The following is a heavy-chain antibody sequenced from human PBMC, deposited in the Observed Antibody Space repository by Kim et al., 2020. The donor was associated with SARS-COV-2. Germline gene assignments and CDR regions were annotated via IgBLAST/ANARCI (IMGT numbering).Heavy chain of an antibody. D-gene: IGHD2-15*01. CDR3: VREKSGGFFDY. Sequence: TRYAQKFQGRVNITSDTSTSTVYLDLSSLGSEDTAIYYCVREKSGGFFDYWGPGTLVTVSS. J-gene: IGHJ4*02. V-gene: IGHV1-46*01. CDR2: T.